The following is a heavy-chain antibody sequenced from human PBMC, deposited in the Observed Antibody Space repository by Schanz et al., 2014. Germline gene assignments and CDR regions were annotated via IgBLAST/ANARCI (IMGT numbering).Heavy chain of an antibody. V-gene: IGHV4-59*12. Sequence: QVQLQESGPGLVKPSETLSLTCTVSDGSISNYYWSWIRQPPGKGLEWIGYIYYSGSTNYNPSLKSRVTISVDTSKNQFSLKLSSVTAADTAVYYCARDLEGFDYWGQGTLVTVSS. J-gene: IGHJ4*02. CDR1: DGSISNYY. CDR2: IYYSGST. CDR3: ARDLEGFDY. D-gene: IGHD1-1*01.